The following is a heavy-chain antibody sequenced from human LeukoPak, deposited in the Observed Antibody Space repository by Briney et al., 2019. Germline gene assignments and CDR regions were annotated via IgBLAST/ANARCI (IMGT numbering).Heavy chain of an antibody. V-gene: IGHV3-48*03. Sequence: PGGSLRLSCAASGFAFSSYEMNWVRQAPGKGLEWVSYISSSGSTIYYADSVKGRFTISRDNAKNSLYLQMNSLRAEDTAVYYCARSRIAYNWFDPWGQGTLVTVSS. CDR1: GFAFSSYE. CDR2: ISSSGSTI. CDR3: ARSRIAYNWFDP. J-gene: IGHJ5*02.